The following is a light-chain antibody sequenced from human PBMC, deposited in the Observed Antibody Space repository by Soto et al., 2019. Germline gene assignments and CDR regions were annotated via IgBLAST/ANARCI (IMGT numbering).Light chain of an antibody. CDR1: SSDVGGYNY. CDR3: SSYTSSSTGV. CDR2: DVS. V-gene: IGLV2-14*01. Sequence: QSALTQPASVSGSPGQSIIISCTGTSSDVGGYNYVSWYQQHPGKAPKLMIYDVSNRPSGVSNRFSGSKSGNTASLTISGLQAEDEDDYYCSSYTSSSTGVFGGGTKLTVL. J-gene: IGLJ3*02.